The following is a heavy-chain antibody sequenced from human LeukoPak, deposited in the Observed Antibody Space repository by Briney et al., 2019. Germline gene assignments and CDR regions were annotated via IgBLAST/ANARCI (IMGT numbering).Heavy chain of an antibody. CDR2: ISSNGGST. D-gene: IGHD2-2*01. CDR1: GFTFSNFA. J-gene: IGHJ4*02. V-gene: IGHV3-64*01. Sequence: GSLRLSCAASGFTFSNFAMHWVRQAPGKGLEYVSAISSNGGSTYYANSVGARFTIPRDNSKNTLYLQMGSLRAEDMAVYYCAREVPAAVAYFDYWGQGTLVTVSS. CDR3: AREVPAAVAYFDY.